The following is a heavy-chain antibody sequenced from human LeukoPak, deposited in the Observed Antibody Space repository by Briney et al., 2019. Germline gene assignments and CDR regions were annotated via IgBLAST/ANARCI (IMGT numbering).Heavy chain of an antibody. D-gene: IGHD2-8*01. Sequence: SETLSLTRAVSGYSISSNDWWGWIRQPPGKGLEWIGYIFYSGSTYYNPSLKSRVTMSVDTSKNQFSLKLSSVTAVDTAVYYCARRNGYAFDIWGQGTMVTVSS. CDR1: GYSISSNDW. CDR3: ARRNGYAFDI. V-gene: IGHV4-28*01. J-gene: IGHJ3*02. CDR2: IFYSGST.